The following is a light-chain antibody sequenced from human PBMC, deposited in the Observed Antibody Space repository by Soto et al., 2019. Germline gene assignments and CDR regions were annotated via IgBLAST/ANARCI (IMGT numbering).Light chain of an antibody. J-gene: IGKJ3*01. V-gene: IGKV3-20*01. CDR1: QSVSSSY. Sequence: EIVLTQSPGTLSLSPGERATLSCRASQSVSSSYLAWYQHKPGQAPRLLIYGASTRATGIPDRFSSSGSGTDFTLTISRLEPEDFAVYFCQQFGSPFTFGPGTKVDLK. CDR3: QQFGSPFT. CDR2: GAS.